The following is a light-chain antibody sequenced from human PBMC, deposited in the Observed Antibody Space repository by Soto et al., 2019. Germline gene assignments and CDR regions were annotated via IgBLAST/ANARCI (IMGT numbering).Light chain of an antibody. Sequence: SALTQPRSVSGSPGQSVSISCTGTSGDVGSYIHVSWYQQHPGRAPKLMIYDVDERPSGVPDRFSGSKSGNTASLTISGLHAEDEADYYCRSYGGSYTSSWVFVTGTKVTVL. CDR3: RSYGGSYTSSWV. CDR2: DVD. V-gene: IGLV2-11*01. CDR1: SGDVGSYIH. J-gene: IGLJ1*01.